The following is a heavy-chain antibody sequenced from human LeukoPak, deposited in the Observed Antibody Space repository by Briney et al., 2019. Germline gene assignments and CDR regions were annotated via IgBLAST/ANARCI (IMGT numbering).Heavy chain of an antibody. CDR3: ARRATRGDYFDY. Sequence: MPSETLSLTCTVSGGSISSYYWSWIRQPPGKGLEWIGYIYYSGSTNYNPSLKSRVTISVDTSKNQFSLKLSSVTAADTAVYYCARRATRGDYFDYWGQGTLVTVSS. V-gene: IGHV4-59*01. CDR1: GGSISSYY. J-gene: IGHJ4*02. D-gene: IGHD5-12*01. CDR2: IYYSGST.